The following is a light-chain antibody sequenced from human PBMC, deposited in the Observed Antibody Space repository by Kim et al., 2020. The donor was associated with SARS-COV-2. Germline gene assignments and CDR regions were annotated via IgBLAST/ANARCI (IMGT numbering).Light chain of an antibody. CDR3: QSDDSSLTGSKV. Sequence: TSPRTEGSSNIGAGYDGLWRQHLPGTAPKLSIYGNPDRPSGVLDRFSGSKSGTSASLAISGLQTEDAGTYFCQSDDSSLTGSKVFGGGTQLTVL. CDR1: SSNIGAGYD. V-gene: IGLV1-40*01. CDR2: GNP. J-gene: IGLJ3*02.